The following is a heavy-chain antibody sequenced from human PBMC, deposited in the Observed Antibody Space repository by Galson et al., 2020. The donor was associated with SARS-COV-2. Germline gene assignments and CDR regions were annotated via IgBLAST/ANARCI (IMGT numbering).Heavy chain of an antibody. Sequence: GGSLRLSCAASGFTFDDYAMHWVRQAPGKGLEWVSGISWNSGSIGYADSVKGRFTISRDNAKNSLYLQMNSLRAEDTALYYCAKDNLPVTTGHFDYWGQGTLVTVSS. CDR1: GFTFDDYA. V-gene: IGHV3-9*01. D-gene: IGHD4-4*01. CDR2: ISWNSGSI. J-gene: IGHJ4*02. CDR3: AKDNLPVTTGHFDY.